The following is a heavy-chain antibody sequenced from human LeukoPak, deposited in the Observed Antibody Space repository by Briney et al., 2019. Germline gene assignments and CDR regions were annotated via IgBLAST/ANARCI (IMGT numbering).Heavy chain of an antibody. CDR3: ATSSNSVPGDY. Sequence: GASVKVSCKASGYTFTTYALNWVRQAPGQGLEYMGWININTGNPTYAQGFTGRFVFSLDTSVSTAYLQISSLKAEDTAVYYCATSSNSVPGDYWGQGTLVTVSS. CDR2: ININTGNP. J-gene: IGHJ4*02. D-gene: IGHD2/OR15-2a*01. V-gene: IGHV7-4-1*02. CDR1: GYTFTTYA.